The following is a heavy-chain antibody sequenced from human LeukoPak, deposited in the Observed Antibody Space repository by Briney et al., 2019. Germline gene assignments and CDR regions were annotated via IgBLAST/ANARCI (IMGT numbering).Heavy chain of an antibody. J-gene: IGHJ4*02. Sequence: APVKVSCKASGYTFTGYYMHWVRQAPGQGLEWMGIINPSGGSTSYAQKFQGRVTMTRDMSTSTVYMELSSLRSEDTAVYYCARVAYDYVWGSYRSPFYYFDYWGQGTLVTVSS. V-gene: IGHV1-46*01. CDR1: GYTFTGYY. CDR3: ARVAYDYVWGSYRSPFYYFDY. CDR2: INPSGGST. D-gene: IGHD3-16*02.